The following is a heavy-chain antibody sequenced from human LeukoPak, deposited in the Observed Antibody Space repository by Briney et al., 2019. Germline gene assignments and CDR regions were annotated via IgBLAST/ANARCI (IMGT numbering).Heavy chain of an antibody. D-gene: IGHD3-10*01. V-gene: IGHV3-23*01. CDR1: GFTFSSYA. CDR3: ASRGRYYFDF. Sequence: GGSLRLSCAASGFTFSSYAMSWVRQAPGKGLEWVSTTGSGGSTSYEDSVKGRFTISRDNSKNTLYLQMNSLRAEDTAVYYCASRGRYYFDFWGQGTLATVSS. J-gene: IGHJ4*02. CDR2: TGSGGST.